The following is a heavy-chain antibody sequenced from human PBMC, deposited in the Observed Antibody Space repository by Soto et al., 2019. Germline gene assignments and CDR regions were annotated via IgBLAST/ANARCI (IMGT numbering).Heavy chain of an antibody. CDR3: ARPPGYISDWYYFDL. Sequence: ASVKVSCKASGYSFIDYYMHWVRQAPGQGFEWMGRISPKSGGTNYAQKFEGRVTMTWDTSLNAAYMELSSLISEDTAVYYCARPPGYISDWYYFDLWGQGTLVTVSS. CDR2: ISPKSGGT. V-gene: IGHV1-2*02. J-gene: IGHJ4*02. D-gene: IGHD3-9*01. CDR1: GYSFIDYY.